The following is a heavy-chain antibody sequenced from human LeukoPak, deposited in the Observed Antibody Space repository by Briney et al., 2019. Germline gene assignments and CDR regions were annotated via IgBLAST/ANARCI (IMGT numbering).Heavy chain of an antibody. J-gene: IGHJ4*02. V-gene: IGHV3-23*01. Sequence: QAGGSLRLSCAASGFTFSSFAMSWVRQAPGKGLEWVSSVSDSDENTYYADSVKGRFTISRDNSKNTLYLQVNSLRAEDTAVYYCAKGGKWDVTPFDYWGQGTLVTVSS. D-gene: IGHD1-26*01. CDR3: AKGGKWDVTPFDY. CDR2: VSDSDENT. CDR1: GFTFSSFA.